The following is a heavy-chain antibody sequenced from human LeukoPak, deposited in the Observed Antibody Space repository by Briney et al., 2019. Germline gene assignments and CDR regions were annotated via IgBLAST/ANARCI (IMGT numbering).Heavy chain of an antibody. J-gene: IGHJ4*02. V-gene: IGHV1-2*02. CDR3: TSQDDYSNYGGVY. CDR1: GYTFTGYY. Sequence: ASVKVSFKASGYTFTGYYMHWVRQAPGQGLEWMGWINPYSGGTNYAQKFQGRVTMARDTSISTAYMELSRLNFDDTAVYYCTSQDDYSNYGGVYWGQGTLVTVSS. D-gene: IGHD4-11*01. CDR2: INPYSGGT.